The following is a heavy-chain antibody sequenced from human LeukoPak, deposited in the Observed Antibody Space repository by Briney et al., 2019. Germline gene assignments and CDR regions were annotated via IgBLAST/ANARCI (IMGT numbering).Heavy chain of an antibody. Sequence: ASVKVSCKASGYTFTGYYMYWVRQAPGQGLEWMGWINPNSGGTNYAQKFQGRVTMTRDTSISTAYMELSRLRSDDTAVYYCARDWWQWDAFDIWGQGTMVTVSS. CDR1: GYTFTGYY. J-gene: IGHJ3*02. CDR3: ARDWWQWDAFDI. V-gene: IGHV1-2*02. CDR2: INPNSGGT. D-gene: IGHD6-19*01.